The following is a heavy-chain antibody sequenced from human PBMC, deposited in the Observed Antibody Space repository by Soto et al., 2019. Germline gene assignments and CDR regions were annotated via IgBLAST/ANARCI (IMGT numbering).Heavy chain of an antibody. CDR2: TRDKGHSYTT. CDR3: VRVDQRNSWSFHS. V-gene: IGHV3-72*01. Sequence: PGGSVRLCCAASGFSRSDHYMDWVRQAPGKGLEWVGRTRDKGHSYTTEYVASVKGRFSISRDDSKNSLYLQMNNLKTEDTALYYCVRVDQRNSWSFHSWGPGPLVTVSS. CDR1: GFSRSDHY. D-gene: IGHD6-13*01. J-gene: IGHJ4*02.